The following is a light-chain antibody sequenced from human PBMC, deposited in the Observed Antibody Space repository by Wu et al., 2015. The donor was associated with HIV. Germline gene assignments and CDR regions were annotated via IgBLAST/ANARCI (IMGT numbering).Light chain of an antibody. V-gene: IGKV1-6*01. CDR2: AAS. J-gene: IGKJ1*01. CDR3: LQDYRFPWT. CDR1: QDIRKD. Sequence: AIQMTQSPSSLSASVGDRVTITCRASQDIRKDLSWYQQKPGKAPKLLIYAASSLQSGVPSRFSGSGSGTDFSLTISSLQPEDFASYYCLQDYRFPWTFGQGTKVESK.